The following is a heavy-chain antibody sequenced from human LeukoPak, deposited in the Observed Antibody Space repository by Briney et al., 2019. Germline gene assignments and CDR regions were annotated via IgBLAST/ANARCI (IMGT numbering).Heavy chain of an antibody. D-gene: IGHD4-17*01. Sequence: ASVKVSCKASGYTFTSYGISWVRQAPGQGLEWMGWISAYNGNTNYAQKLQGRVTTTTDTSTSTAYMELRSLRSDDTAVYYCARDHGVIAYYYGMDVWGQGTTVTVSS. CDR2: ISAYNGNT. J-gene: IGHJ6*02. CDR1: GYTFTSYG. CDR3: ARDHGVIAYYYGMDV. V-gene: IGHV1-18*01.